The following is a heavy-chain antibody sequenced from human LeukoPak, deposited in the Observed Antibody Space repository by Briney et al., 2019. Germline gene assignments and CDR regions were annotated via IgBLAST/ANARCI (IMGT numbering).Heavy chain of an antibody. CDR1: GFTFSNYG. CDR3: ARAAHRGSYYGMDV. Sequence: PGGSLRLSCVASGFTFSNYGMHWVRQAPGKGLEWVAVIWYDGSDKNFADSVKGRFTISRDNSKSTLYLQMNSLRAEDTAVYYCARAAHRGSYYGMDVWGQGTTVIVSS. V-gene: IGHV3-33*01. CDR2: IWYDGSDK. J-gene: IGHJ6*02. D-gene: IGHD1-14*01.